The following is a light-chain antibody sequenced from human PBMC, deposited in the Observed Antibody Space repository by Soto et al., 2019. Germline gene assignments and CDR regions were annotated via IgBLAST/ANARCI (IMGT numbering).Light chain of an antibody. Sequence: QSVLTQPPSVSGAPGQRVTISCTGSSSNIGAGFDVHWYQQIPGRAPKLLIYDNINRPSGVPDRFSGSKSGSSASLAITGLQAEDEVDYYCQSYDSSLSAYVFGTGTKVTVL. V-gene: IGLV1-40*01. J-gene: IGLJ1*01. CDR2: DNI. CDR1: SSNIGAGFD. CDR3: QSYDSSLSAYV.